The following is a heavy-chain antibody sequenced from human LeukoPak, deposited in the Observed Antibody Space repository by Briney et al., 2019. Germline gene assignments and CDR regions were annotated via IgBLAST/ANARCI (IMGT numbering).Heavy chain of an antibody. V-gene: IGHV3-23*01. CDR2: ISGSGSST. CDR3: AKVGYCSGGSCYSGGYFQH. Sequence: GGSLRLSCAASGFTFSTYAMSWVRQAPGKGLEWVSVISGSGSSTYYADSVKGRFTISRDNSKNTLYLQMNSLRAEDTAVYYCAKVGYCSGGSCYSGGYFQHWGQGTLVTVPS. D-gene: IGHD2-15*01. CDR1: GFTFSTYA. J-gene: IGHJ1*01.